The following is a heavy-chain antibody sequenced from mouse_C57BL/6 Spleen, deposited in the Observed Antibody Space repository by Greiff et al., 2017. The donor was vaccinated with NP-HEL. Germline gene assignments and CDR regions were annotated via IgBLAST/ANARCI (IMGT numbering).Heavy chain of an antibody. J-gene: IGHJ2*01. CDR3: ARNGWDEGDDY. CDR1: GYSITSGYY. CDR2: ISYDGSN. V-gene: IGHV3-6*01. Sequence: ESGPGLVKPSQSLSLTCSVTGYSITSGYYWNWIRQFPGNKLEWMGYISYDGSNNYNPSLKNRISITRDTSKNQFFLKLNSVTTEDTATYYCARNGWDEGDDYWGQGTTLTVSS. D-gene: IGHD4-1*01.